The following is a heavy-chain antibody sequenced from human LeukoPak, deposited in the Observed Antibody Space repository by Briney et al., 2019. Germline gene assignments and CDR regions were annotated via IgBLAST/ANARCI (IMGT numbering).Heavy chain of an antibody. D-gene: IGHD3-22*01. CDR3: ARYQRIPPYYYDSSGYPHY. CDR1: GGSISSGGYY. Sequence: SETLSLTCTVSGGSISSGGYYWSWIRQHPGKGLEWIGSIYYSGSTYYNPSLKSRVTISVDTSKNQFSLKLSSVTAADTAVYYCARYQRIPPYYYDSSGYPHYWGQGTLVTVSS. CDR2: IYYSGST. V-gene: IGHV4-39*07. J-gene: IGHJ4*02.